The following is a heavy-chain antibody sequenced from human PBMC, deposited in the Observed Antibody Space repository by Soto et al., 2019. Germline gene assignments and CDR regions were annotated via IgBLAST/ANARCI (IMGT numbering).Heavy chain of an antibody. Sequence: PSETLSLTCTVSGGSISSGGYYWSWIRQHPGKGLEWIGYIYYSGSTYYNPSLKSRVTISVDTSKNQFSLKLSSVTAADTAVYYCARDICSGGSCYHHYWGQGTLVTVSS. V-gene: IGHV4-31*03. J-gene: IGHJ4*02. D-gene: IGHD2-15*01. CDR3: ARDICSGGSCYHHY. CDR1: GGSISSGGYY. CDR2: IYYSGST.